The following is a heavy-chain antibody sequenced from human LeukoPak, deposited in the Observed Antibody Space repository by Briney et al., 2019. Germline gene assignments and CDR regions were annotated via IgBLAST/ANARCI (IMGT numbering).Heavy chain of an antibody. J-gene: IGHJ4*02. V-gene: IGHV1-69*01. CDR1: GGTFTSYA. Sequence: AVKVSCNASGGTFTSYAISLVRQAPGQGLEWMGGIIPIFGTANYAQKFQGRVTITADESTSTAYMELSSLRSEDTAVYYCARSGAMDSYGMNWGRGTLVTVSS. CDR2: IIPIFGTA. CDR3: ARSGAMDSYGMN. D-gene: IGHD5-18*01.